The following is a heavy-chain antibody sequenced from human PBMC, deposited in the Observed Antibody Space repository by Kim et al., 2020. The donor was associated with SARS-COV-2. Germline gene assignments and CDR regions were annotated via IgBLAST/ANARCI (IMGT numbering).Heavy chain of an antibody. CDR1: GFTFSNYG. Sequence: GGSLRLSCAASGFTFSNYGMHWVRQAPGKGLEWVAVIYYDGSNKYYADSVKGRFTISRDNSWNTLYLQMNSLSADDTAVYYCVREGAARSGAFDIWGQGTMVTVSS. CDR2: IYYDGSNK. D-gene: IGHD6-25*01. CDR3: VREGAARSGAFDI. V-gene: IGHV3-33*01. J-gene: IGHJ3*02.